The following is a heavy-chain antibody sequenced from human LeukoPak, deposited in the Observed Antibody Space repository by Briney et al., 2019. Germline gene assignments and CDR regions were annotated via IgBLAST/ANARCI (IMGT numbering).Heavy chain of an antibody. CDR1: GFTFSSYA. Sequence: PGGSLRLSRAASGFTFSSYAMSWVRQAPGKGLEWVSAISGSGGSTYYADSVKGRFTISRDNSKNTLYLQMNSLRAEDTAVYYCAKDIAVAGSTTFDYWGQGTLVTVSS. CDR3: AKDIAVAGSTTFDY. J-gene: IGHJ4*02. CDR2: ISGSGGST. V-gene: IGHV3-23*01. D-gene: IGHD6-19*01.